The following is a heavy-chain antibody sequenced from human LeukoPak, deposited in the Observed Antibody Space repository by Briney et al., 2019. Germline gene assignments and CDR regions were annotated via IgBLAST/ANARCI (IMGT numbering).Heavy chain of an antibody. CDR1: GGSFSGYY. V-gene: IGHV4-34*01. Sequence: SETLSLTCAVYGGSFSGYYWSWIRQPPGKGLEWIGEINHSGSTNYNPSLKSRVTISVDTSKNQFSLKLSSVTAADTAVYYCARCGGSSWYWFDPWGQGTLVTVSS. J-gene: IGHJ5*02. D-gene: IGHD6-13*01. CDR2: INHSGST. CDR3: ARCGGSSWYWFDP.